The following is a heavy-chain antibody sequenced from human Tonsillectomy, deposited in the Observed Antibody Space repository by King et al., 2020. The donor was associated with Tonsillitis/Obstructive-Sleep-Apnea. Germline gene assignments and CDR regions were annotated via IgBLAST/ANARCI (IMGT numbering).Heavy chain of an antibody. D-gene: IGHD4-17*01. CDR1: GCTFRSYS. V-gene: IGHV3-48*02. Sequence: VQLVESGGGLVQPGGSLRLSCAASGCTFRSYSMNWFRQAPGKGREWGAYISSSISTIYYADSVKGRFTISRDNAKNSQYLQMNSLRDEDTAVYYWARAAYGDYSPLDYWGQGTLVTVSS. CDR2: ISSSISTI. J-gene: IGHJ4*02. CDR3: ARAAYGDYSPLDY.